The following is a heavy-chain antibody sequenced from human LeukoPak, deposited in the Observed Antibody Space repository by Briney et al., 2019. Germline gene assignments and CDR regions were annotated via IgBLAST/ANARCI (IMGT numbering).Heavy chain of an antibody. CDR3: AKVKYSSTRYGDYFDY. J-gene: IGHJ4*02. CDR2: IYSGGDR. V-gene: IGHV3-53*01. Sequence: PGGSLRLSCAPSDFRVTSYYMGWVRQAPGKGLDWVSLIYSGGDRYYADSVKGRFTISRDNSKNTLYLQMNSLRAEDTAVYYCAKVKYSSTRYGDYFDYWGQGTLVTVSS. D-gene: IGHD6-13*01. CDR1: DFRVTSYY.